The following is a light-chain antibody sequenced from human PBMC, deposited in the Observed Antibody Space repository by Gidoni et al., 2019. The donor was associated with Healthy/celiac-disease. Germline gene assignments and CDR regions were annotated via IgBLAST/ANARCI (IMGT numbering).Light chain of an antibody. CDR2: GAS. CDR3: QQYNNWPPLIT. V-gene: IGKV3-15*01. Sequence: EIVMTQSPATLSVSPGERATLSCRASQSVSSNLAWYQQKPGQAPRLLIYGASTRATGIPASFSGSGSATEFTLTISSLQSEDFAVYYCQQYNNWPPLITFGGGTKVEIK. CDR1: QSVSSN. J-gene: IGKJ4*01.